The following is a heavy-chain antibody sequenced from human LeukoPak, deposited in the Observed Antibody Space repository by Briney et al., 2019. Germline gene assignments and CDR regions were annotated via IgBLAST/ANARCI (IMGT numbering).Heavy chain of an antibody. CDR2: INHSGST. Sequence: SETLSLTCAVYGGSFSGYYWSWIRQPPGKGLGWIGEINHSGSTNYNPSLKSRVTISVDTSKNQFSLKLSSVTAADTAVYYCARAYGDYPFDYWGQGTRVTVSS. D-gene: IGHD4-17*01. J-gene: IGHJ4*02. CDR1: GGSFSGYY. V-gene: IGHV4-34*01. CDR3: ARAYGDYPFDY.